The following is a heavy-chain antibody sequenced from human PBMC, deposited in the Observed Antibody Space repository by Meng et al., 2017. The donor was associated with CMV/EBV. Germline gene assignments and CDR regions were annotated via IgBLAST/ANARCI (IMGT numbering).Heavy chain of an antibody. V-gene: IGHV4-4*07. J-gene: IGHJ4*02. Sequence: QGRLQWCGPGLVKLSGTLSLTCTGSGGSISSYYWGWIRQPAGKGLEWIGRIYTSGSTNYNPSLKSRVTMSVDTSKNQFSLKLSSVTAADTAVYYCARAAVDLSKDYLDYWGQGTLVTVSS. CDR1: GGSISSYY. CDR3: ARAAVDLSKDYLDY. CDR2: IYTSGST. D-gene: IGHD2-15*01.